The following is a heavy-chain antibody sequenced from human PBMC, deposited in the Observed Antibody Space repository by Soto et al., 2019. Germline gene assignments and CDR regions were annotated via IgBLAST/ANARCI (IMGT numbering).Heavy chain of an antibody. V-gene: IGHV3-23*01. CDR3: ARVRNGTTRSAFDI. J-gene: IGHJ3*02. D-gene: IGHD1-7*01. CDR2: VSGSGGGT. Sequence: HPGGSLRLSCGASGFTFSTYAMSWVRQAPGKGLEWVSSVSGSGGGTYYADSVKGRFAISRDNSKNMLYLQMNSLRAEDTAVYYCARVRNGTTRSAFDIWGQGTTVTVSS. CDR1: GFTFSTYA.